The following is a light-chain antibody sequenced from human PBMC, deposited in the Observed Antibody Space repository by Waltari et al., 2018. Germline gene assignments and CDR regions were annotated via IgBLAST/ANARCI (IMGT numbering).Light chain of an antibody. V-gene: IGLV3-19*01. J-gene: IGLJ1*01. Sequence: SSELTQDPAVSVALGQTVRITCQGDSLRTYYVSWYQQKPGQAPVLVIYGRDKRPSGIPDRFSGSSSGDTASLTISGAQAEDEADYDCNTRDYSANYVFGAGTKVTVL. CDR2: GRD. CDR1: SLRTYY. CDR3: NTRDYSANYV.